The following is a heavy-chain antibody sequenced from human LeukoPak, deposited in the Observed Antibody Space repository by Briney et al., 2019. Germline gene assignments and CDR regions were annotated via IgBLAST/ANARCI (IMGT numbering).Heavy chain of an antibody. CDR1: GDSISSSSYY. CDR2: IYYSGST. J-gene: IGHJ6*02. V-gene: IGHV4-39*07. Sequence: SETLSLTCTVSGDSISSSSYYWGWIRQPPGKGLEWIGSIYYSGSTYYNPSLKSRVTISVDTSENQFSLKLSSVTAADTAVYYCASQHCSTTSCYWFFYYAMDVWGQGTTVTVSS. CDR3: ASQHCSTTSCYWFFYYAMDV. D-gene: IGHD2-2*01.